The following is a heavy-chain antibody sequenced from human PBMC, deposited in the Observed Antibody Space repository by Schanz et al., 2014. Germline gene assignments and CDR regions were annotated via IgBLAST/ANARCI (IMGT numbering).Heavy chain of an antibody. CDR1: GFSFTTYA. J-gene: IGHJ4*02. V-gene: IGHV3-23*01. D-gene: IGHD3-10*01. Sequence: EVQLLESGGGLVQPGGSLRLSCASSGFSFTTYAMSWVRQAPGKGLEWVSSISSGGGSTYYADSVKGRFTISRDNSNKTVDLQMNSLRAEDTAVYYCARIGGSVFDYWAQGTLVTVSS. CDR3: ARIGGSVFDY. CDR2: ISSGGGST.